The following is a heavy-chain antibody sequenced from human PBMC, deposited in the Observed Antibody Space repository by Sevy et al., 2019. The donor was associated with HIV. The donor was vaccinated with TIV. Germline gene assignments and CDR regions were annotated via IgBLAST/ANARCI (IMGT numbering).Heavy chain of an antibody. CDR1: GFTFNSHA. CDR3: AKSSLPYGDYQFDF. V-gene: IGHV3-23*01. Sequence: GGSPRLSCEASGFTFNSHAMTWVRQAPGKGLEWVSAISGSGDSKYYAGSVKGRVTISRDNSKNIMYLQMTTLGADDTAVYYCAKSSLPYGDYQFDFWGQGTVVTVSS. J-gene: IGHJ4*02. CDR2: ISGSGDSK. D-gene: IGHD4-17*01.